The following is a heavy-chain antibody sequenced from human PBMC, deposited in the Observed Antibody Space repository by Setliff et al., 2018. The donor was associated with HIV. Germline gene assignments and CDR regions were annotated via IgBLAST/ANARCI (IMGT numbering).Heavy chain of an antibody. V-gene: IGHV3-11*04. CDR1: GFTVSRFY. Sequence: GGSLRLSCAASGFTVSRFYMSWVRQAPGKGLEWVSYISGLGGGTIYYADSVRGRFTISRDDAEKSVYLQMNSLRAEDTAVYYCARAGVVEGYYYYYYMDVWDKGTTVTVSS. J-gene: IGHJ6*03. D-gene: IGHD2-15*01. CDR3: ARAGVVEGYYYYYYMDV. CDR2: ISGLGGGTI.